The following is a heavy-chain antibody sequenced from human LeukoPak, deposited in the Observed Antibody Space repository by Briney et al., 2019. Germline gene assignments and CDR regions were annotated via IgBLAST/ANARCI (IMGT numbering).Heavy chain of an antibody. CDR3: AKDLPGIAVAGSFDY. Sequence: GGSLRLSCAASGFTFDDYGMSWVRQAPGKGLEWVSGINWNGGSTGYADSVKGRFTISRDNSKNSLYLQMNSLRAEDTALYYCAKDLPGIAVAGSFDYWGQGTLVTVSS. J-gene: IGHJ4*02. V-gene: IGHV3-20*04. D-gene: IGHD6-19*01. CDR2: INWNGGST. CDR1: GFTFDDYG.